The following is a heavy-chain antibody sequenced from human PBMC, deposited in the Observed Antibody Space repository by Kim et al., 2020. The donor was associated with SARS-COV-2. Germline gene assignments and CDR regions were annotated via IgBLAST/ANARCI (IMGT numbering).Heavy chain of an antibody. Sequence: SKDYVDCVKGRVPIYRDNSKNTLYLQMSSLRPEDTAVYFCAKDHSSSYFDHWGQGTLVTVSS. J-gene: IGHJ4*02. CDR2: SK. V-gene: IGHV3-30*02. D-gene: IGHD6-6*01. CDR3: AKDHSSSYFDH.